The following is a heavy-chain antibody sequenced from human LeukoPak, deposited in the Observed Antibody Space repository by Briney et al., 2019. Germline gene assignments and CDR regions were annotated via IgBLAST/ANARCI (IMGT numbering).Heavy chain of an antibody. V-gene: IGHV3-9*01. CDR3: AKDTDRSGYIFQY. CDR1: GFTFDDYA. J-gene: IGHJ4*02. Sequence: LSGGSLRLSCAASGFTFDDYAMHWVRQAPGKGLEWVSGISWNSGSIGYADSVKGRFTISRDNAKNSLYLQMNSLRAEDTALYYCAKDTDRSGYIFQYWGQGTLVTVSS. CDR2: ISWNSGSI. D-gene: IGHD3-22*01.